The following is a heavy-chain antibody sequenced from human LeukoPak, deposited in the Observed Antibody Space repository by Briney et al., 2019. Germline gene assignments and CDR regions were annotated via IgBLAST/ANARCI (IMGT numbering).Heavy chain of an antibody. J-gene: IGHJ6*02. D-gene: IGHD1-14*01. CDR2: ITGTSDST. Sequence: RGSLRLSCAASGFSFSSYVMSWVRQAQGKGLEWVSAITGTSDSTYYADSVKGRFTISRDNSKNTLYLQMNSLRAEDTAVYYCARDRYGRNYGMDVWGQGTTVTVSS. CDR3: ARDRYGRNYGMDV. V-gene: IGHV3-23*01. CDR1: GFSFSSYV.